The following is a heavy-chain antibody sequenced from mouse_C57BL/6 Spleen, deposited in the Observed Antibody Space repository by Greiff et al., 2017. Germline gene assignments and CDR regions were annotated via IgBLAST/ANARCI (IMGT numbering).Heavy chain of an antibody. CDR1: GYTFTSYW. D-gene: IGHD2-4*01. CDR2: INPSNGGT. CDR3: ARGRIYDDYDGWYFDV. Sequence: QVQLQQPGTELVKPGASVKLSCKASGYTFTSYWMHWVKQRPGQGLEWIGNINPSNGGTNYNEKFKSKATLTVDKSSSTAYMQLSSLTSEDSAVYYCARGRIYDDYDGWYFDVWGTGTTVTVSS. V-gene: IGHV1-53*01. J-gene: IGHJ1*03.